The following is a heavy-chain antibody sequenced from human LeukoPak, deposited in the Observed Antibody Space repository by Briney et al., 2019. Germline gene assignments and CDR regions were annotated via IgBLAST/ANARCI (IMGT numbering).Heavy chain of an antibody. V-gene: IGHV3-33*08. D-gene: IGHD6-13*01. CDR2: IWYDASNK. Sequence: GGSLRLPCIASGFTVSNNYMSWVRQAPGKGLEWVAVIWYDASNKYYADSVKGRFTISRDNSKNTLYLQMNSLRDDDTAVYYCVRGVGVSRFNYLDSWGQGTLVIVSS. J-gene: IGHJ4*02. CDR1: GFTVSNNY. CDR3: VRGVGVSRFNYLDS.